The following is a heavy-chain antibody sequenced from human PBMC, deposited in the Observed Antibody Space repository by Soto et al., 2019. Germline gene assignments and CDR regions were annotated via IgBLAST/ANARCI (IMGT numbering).Heavy chain of an antibody. Sequence: PSETLSLTCAVSGDSISSNYWSWIRQPPGKGLEWIGYIYYSGSTYYNPSLKSRVTISVDRSKNQFSLKLTSVTAADTAVYYCARHVTTVTTVDYWGQGTLVTVSS. CDR1: GDSISSNY. J-gene: IGHJ4*02. CDR3: ARHVTTVTTVDY. D-gene: IGHD4-17*01. V-gene: IGHV4-59*08. CDR2: IYYSGST.